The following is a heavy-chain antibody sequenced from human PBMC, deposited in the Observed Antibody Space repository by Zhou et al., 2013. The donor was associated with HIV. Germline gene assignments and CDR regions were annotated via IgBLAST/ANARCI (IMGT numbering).Heavy chain of an antibody. J-gene: IGHJ4*02. CDR3: GRVVFDSAVTS. V-gene: IGHV1-2*02. CDR1: GYTFTGYY. CDR2: INPNSGGT. Sequence: QVQLVQSGAEVKKPGSSVKVSCKASGYTFTGYYMHWVRQAPGQGLEWMGWINPNSGGTNYAQKFQGRVTMTTDTSTSTAYMEVRSLRSDDTAVYYCGRVVFDSAVTSWGQGTLVTVSS. D-gene: IGHD6-19*01.